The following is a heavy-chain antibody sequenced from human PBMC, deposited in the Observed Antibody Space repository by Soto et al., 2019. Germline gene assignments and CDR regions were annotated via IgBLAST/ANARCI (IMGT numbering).Heavy chain of an antibody. V-gene: IGHV3-74*01. Sequence: GGSLRLSCAASGFTFSSYWMHWVRQAPGKGLVWVSRIKSDGSSTSYADSVKGRFTISRDNAKNTLYLQMNSLRAEDTAVYYCARGTGYYYDSSGYYSLGDFWGQGTLVTVSS. CDR3: ARGTGYYYDSSGYYSLGDF. J-gene: IGHJ4*02. D-gene: IGHD3-22*01. CDR2: IKSDGSST. CDR1: GFTFSSYW.